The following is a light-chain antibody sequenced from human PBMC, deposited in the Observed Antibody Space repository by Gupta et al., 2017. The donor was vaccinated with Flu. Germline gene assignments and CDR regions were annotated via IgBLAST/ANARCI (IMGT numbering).Light chain of an antibody. CDR2: GAH. Sequence: QSALTQPASVSGSPGQSITISCTGTSSDVDFNYVSWYQQHPGKGPKLILYGAHSRPSGLSDRFSGSKSANTASPTISYIQPEDEADYYCCAYTDMGTYVFGTGTTVTVL. J-gene: IGLJ1*01. CDR1: SSDVDFNY. V-gene: IGLV2-14*01. CDR3: CAYTDMGTYV.